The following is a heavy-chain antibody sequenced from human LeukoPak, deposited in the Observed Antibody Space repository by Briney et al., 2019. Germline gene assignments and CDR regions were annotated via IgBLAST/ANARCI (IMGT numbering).Heavy chain of an antibody. CDR2: MNPNSGNT. J-gene: IGHJ4*02. CDR1: GYTFTSYD. D-gene: IGHD2-15*01. V-gene: IGHV1-8*01. Sequence: ASVKVSCKASGYTFTSYDINWVRQATGQGLECMGWMNPNSGNTGYAQKFQGRVTMTRNTSISIAYMELSSLRSEDTAVYYCARAGGYCGRISCPYYFDYWGQGSLVAVSS. CDR3: ARAGGYCGRISCPYYFDY.